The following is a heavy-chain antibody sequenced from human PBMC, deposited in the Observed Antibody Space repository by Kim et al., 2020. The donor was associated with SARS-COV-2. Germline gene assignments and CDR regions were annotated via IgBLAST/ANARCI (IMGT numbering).Heavy chain of an antibody. V-gene: IGHV3-30*18. Sequence: GGSLRLSCAASGFTFSSYGMHWVRQAPGKGLEWVAVISYDGSNKYYADSVKGRFTISRDNSKNTLYLQMNSLRAEDTAVYYCAKEKFRTTLYYNAMDVWGLGATVTVSS. CDR3: AKEKFRTTLYYNAMDV. CDR1: GFTFSSYG. J-gene: IGHJ6*02. CDR2: ISYDGSNK. D-gene: IGHD1-1*01.